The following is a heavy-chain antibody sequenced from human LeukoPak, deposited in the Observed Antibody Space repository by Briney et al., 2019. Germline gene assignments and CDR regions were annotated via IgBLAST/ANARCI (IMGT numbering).Heavy chain of an antibody. V-gene: IGHV3-73*01. CDR2: IDKKDKGYATAT. CDR3: TRDRGTYNWFDP. D-gene: IGHD2-15*01. J-gene: IGHJ5*02. Sequence: PGRSLRLSCAASGFTFSGSAIHWVRQSSGKGLEWVGQIDKKDKGYATATAYAASVKGRFTISGDDSINTAYLQMKSLKTEDTALYYCTRDRGTYNWFDPWGQGTLVTVSS. CDR1: GFTFSGSA.